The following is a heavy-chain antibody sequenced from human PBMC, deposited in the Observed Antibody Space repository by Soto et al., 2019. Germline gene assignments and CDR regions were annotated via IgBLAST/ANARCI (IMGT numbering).Heavy chain of an antibody. V-gene: IGHV3-23*01. D-gene: IGHD2-15*01. CDR3: AKSGGVVVVAATPVQH. Sequence: PGVSLRLSCGGSGFTFSRYAMSWVRQAPGKGLEWVSAISGSGGSTYYADSVKGRFTISRDNSKNTLYLQMNSLRAEDTAVYYCAKSGGVVVVAATPVQHWGQGTLVTGSS. CDR2: ISGSGGST. J-gene: IGHJ1*01. CDR1: GFTFSRYA.